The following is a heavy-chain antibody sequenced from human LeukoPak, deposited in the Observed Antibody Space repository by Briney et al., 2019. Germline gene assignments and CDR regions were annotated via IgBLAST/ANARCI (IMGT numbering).Heavy chain of an antibody. J-gene: IGHJ3*02. D-gene: IGHD3-16*01. V-gene: IGHV1-24*01. CDR1: GYTLTELS. CDR3: ATDGALGGRVWPRDAFDI. Sequence: GASVKVSCKVSGYTLTELSMHWVRQAPGKGLEWMGGFDPEDGETIYAQKFQGRVTMTEDTSTDTAYMELSSLRSEDTAVYYCATDGALGGRVWPRDAFDIWGQGTMVTVSS. CDR2: FDPEDGET.